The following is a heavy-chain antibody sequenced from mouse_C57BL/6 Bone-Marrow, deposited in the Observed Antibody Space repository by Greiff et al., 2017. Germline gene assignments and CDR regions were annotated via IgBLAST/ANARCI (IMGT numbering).Heavy chain of an antibody. CDR3: ARSGPLGRIFDY. D-gene: IGHD4-1*01. V-gene: IGHV1-55*01. Sequence: QVQLQQSGAELVKPGASVKMSCKASGYTFTSYWITWVKQRPGQGLEWIGDIYPTSGRTNYNEKFKSKAILTVDTSSNTAYMQLRSLTSEDSAVFYCARSGPLGRIFDYWGQGTTLTVSS. J-gene: IGHJ2*01. CDR1: GYTFTSYW. CDR2: IYPTSGRT.